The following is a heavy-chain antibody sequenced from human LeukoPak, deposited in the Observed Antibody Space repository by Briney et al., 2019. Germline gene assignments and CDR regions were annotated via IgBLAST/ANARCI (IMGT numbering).Heavy chain of an antibody. D-gene: IGHD5-24*01. CDR3: ARSEMATVLSQDY. CDR1: GYSFTTYW. V-gene: IGHV5-51*01. Sequence: GESLKISCKGSGYSFTTYWIGWVRQMPGKGLEWMGIVYPGDSDTRYSPSFQGQVTISADKSISAAHLQWSSLKASDTAMYYCARSEMATVLSQDYWGQGTLVRVP. CDR2: VYPGDSDT. J-gene: IGHJ4*02.